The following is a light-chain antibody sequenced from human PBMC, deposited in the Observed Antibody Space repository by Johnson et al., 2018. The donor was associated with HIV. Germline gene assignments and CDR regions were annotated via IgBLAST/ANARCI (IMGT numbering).Light chain of an antibody. Sequence: QPVLTQPPSVSAAPGQKVTIPCSGSSSNIGNNYASWYQQVPGTAPKLLIYDNHKRPSGIPDRFSGSKSGTSATLGITGLQTGDEADYYCGTWDSSLSASYVFGTGTKVTVL. J-gene: IGLJ1*01. V-gene: IGLV1-51*01. CDR3: GTWDSSLSASYV. CDR1: SSNIGNNY. CDR2: DNH.